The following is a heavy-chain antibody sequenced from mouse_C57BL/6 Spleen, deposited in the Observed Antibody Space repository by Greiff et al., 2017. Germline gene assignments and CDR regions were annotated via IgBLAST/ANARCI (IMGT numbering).Heavy chain of an antibody. Sequence: QVQLQQSGAELARPGASVKLSCKASGYTFTSYGISWVKQRTGQGLEWIGGIYPRSGNTYYNEKFNGKATMTADKSSSTAYMELRSLTSEDSAVYFCARFPYYGSSFYAMDYWGQGTSVTVSS. CDR3: ARFPYYGSSFYAMDY. J-gene: IGHJ4*01. CDR1: GYTFTSYG. D-gene: IGHD1-1*01. V-gene: IGHV1-81*01. CDR2: IYPRSGNT.